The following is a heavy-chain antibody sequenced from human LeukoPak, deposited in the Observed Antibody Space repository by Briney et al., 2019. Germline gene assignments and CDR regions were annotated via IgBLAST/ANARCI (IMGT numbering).Heavy chain of an antibody. V-gene: IGHV4-30-4*01. Sequence: PSQTLSLTCTVSGDSINSADYYCSWIRQLPGQGLEWIAYIYYTGNTYYSPSLKSRITISVDTSKNQFSLKLSSVTAADTAVYYCARTFDPWGQGTLVTVSS. CDR2: IYYTGNT. CDR3: ARTFDP. CDR1: GDSINSADYY. J-gene: IGHJ5*02.